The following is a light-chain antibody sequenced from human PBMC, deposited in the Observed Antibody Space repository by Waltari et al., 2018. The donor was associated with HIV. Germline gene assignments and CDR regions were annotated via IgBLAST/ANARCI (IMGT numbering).Light chain of an antibody. V-gene: IGKV4-1*01. CDR1: QSVLYSSSNKNY. CDR3: QQYYSTPWT. Sequence: DIVMTQSPDSLAVSLGERATINCKSSQSVLYSSSNKNYLAWYQQKPGQPPKLLIYWAATRESGVPDRVSGSGSGTDFTLTISSLQAEDVAVYYCQQYYSTPWTFGQGTKVEIK. CDR2: WAA. J-gene: IGKJ1*01.